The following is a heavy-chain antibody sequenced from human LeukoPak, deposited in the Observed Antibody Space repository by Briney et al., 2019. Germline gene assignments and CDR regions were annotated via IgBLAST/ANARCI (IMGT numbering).Heavy chain of an antibody. CDR1: GGSFSGYY. Sequence: PSETLSLTCAVYGGSFSGYYWSWIRQPPGKGLEWIGEINHSGSTNYNPSLKSRVTTSVDTSKNQFSLKLSSVTAADTAVYYCARGRLGTDYWGQGTLVTVSS. D-gene: IGHD1-1*01. CDR2: INHSGST. CDR3: ARGRLGTDY. V-gene: IGHV4-34*01. J-gene: IGHJ4*02.